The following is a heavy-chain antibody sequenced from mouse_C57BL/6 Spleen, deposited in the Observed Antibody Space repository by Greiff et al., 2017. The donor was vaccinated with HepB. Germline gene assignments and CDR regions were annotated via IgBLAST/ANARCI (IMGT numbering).Heavy chain of an antibody. CDR1: GFTFSDYG. Sequence: EVQGVESGGGLVKPGGSLKLSCAASGFTFSDYGMHWVRQAPEKGLEWVAYISSGSSTIYYADTVKGRITISRDNAKNTLFLQMTSLRSEDTAMYYCASCYDGYYGAMDYWGQGTSVTVSS. D-gene: IGHD2-3*01. V-gene: IGHV5-17*01. J-gene: IGHJ4*01. CDR2: ISSGSSTI. CDR3: ASCYDGYYGAMDY.